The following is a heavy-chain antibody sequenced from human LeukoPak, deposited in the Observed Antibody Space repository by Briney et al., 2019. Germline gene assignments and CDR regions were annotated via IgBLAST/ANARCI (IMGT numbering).Heavy chain of an antibody. CDR3: TSGLYYDSWSGLFDY. D-gene: IGHD3-3*01. CDR1: GFTFGDYA. J-gene: IGHJ4*02. CDR2: IRRKANGGTT. Sequence: GGSLRLSCTASGFTFGDYAMSWVRQAPGKGPEWVGFIRRKANGGTTEYAASVKGRFTISRDDSKSIAYLQMNSLKTEDTAVYYCTSGLYYDSWSGLFDYWGQGTLVTVSS. V-gene: IGHV3-49*04.